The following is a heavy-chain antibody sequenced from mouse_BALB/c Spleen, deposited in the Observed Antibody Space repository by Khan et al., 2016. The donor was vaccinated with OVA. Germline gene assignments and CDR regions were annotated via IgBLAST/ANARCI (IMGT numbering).Heavy chain of an antibody. D-gene: IGHD1-1*01. CDR1: GYSITSDYA. Sequence: EVQLQESGPGLVKPSQSLSLTCTVTGYSITSDYAWNWIRQFPGNKLEWMGYISYSGSTAYNPSLKSRISITRDTSKNQVFLQLNSVTTEDTGTDYWAVIILYYYGSNFDGYYFDHWGQGTTLTVSS. V-gene: IGHV3-2*02. J-gene: IGHJ2*01. CDR3: AVIILYYYGSNFDGYYFDH. CDR2: ISYSGST.